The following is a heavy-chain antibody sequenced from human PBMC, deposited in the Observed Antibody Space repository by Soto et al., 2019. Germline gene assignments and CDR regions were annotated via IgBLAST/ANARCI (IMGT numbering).Heavy chain of an antibody. J-gene: IGHJ3*02. D-gene: IGHD6-19*01. CDR2: IIPIFGTA. CDR1: GGTFSSYA. Sequence: SVKVSCKASGGTFSSYAISWVRQAPGQGLEWMGGIIPIFGTANYAQKFQGRVTITADESTSTAYMELSSLRSEDTAVYYCARGGSIAVAGPDAFDIWGQGAMVTVSS. CDR3: ARGGSIAVAGPDAFDI. V-gene: IGHV1-69*13.